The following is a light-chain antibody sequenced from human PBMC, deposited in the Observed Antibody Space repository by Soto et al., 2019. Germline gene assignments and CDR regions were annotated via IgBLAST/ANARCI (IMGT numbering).Light chain of an antibody. V-gene: IGKV3-20*01. CDR1: QSVSSNY. CDR3: QQYGSSPRT. Sequence: EIVFKHAPATLAFAPGERPTLYCMSSQSVSSNYLAWYQQKPGQAPRLLIYGAFKRATGIPDRFSGSGSGTDFTLTISRMEPEDFAVYCCQQYGSSPRTFGQGTKVDIK. CDR2: GAF. J-gene: IGKJ1*01.